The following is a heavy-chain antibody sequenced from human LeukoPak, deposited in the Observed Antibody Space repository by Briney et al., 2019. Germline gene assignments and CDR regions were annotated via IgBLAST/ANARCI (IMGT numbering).Heavy chain of an antibody. Sequence: PGRSLRLSCAASGFTFSSYGMHWVRQAPGKGLEWVSFIGGGGSTHYADSVKGRFTISRDNSKNTLYLQMNSLRAEDTAVYYCAKRGLTGTKEFDYWGQGTLVTVSS. V-gene: IGHV3-23*01. J-gene: IGHJ4*02. D-gene: IGHD1-7*01. CDR2: IGGGGST. CDR1: GFTFSSYG. CDR3: AKRGLTGTKEFDY.